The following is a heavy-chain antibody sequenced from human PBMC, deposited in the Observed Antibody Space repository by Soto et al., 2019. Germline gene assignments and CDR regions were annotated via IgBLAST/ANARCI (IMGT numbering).Heavy chain of an antibody. CDR2: ISGSGGST. D-gene: IGHD4-17*01. CDR3: AKSWRVTRSFDY. V-gene: IGHV3-23*01. CDR1: GLTFSSYA. J-gene: IGHJ4*02. Sequence: EVQLLESGGGLVQPGGSLRLSCAASGLTFSSYAMSWVRQAPGKGLEWVSAISGSGGSTYYADSVKGRFTISRDNSKNTLFLQMNSLRAEDTAVYYCAKSWRVTRSFDYWGQGTLVTVSS.